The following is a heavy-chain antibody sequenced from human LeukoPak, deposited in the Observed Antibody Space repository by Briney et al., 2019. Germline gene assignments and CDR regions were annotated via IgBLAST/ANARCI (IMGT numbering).Heavy chain of an antibody. V-gene: IGHV3-74*01. CDR1: GFTFSSYW. J-gene: IGHJ3*02. CDR2: INSDGSST. Sequence: PGGSLRLSCAASGFTFSSYWMHWVRQAPGKGLMWVSRINSDGSSTSYADSVKGRFTISRGNAKSTLYLQMNSLGAEDTAVYYCTRLSTSDIWGQGTMVTVSS. D-gene: IGHD2/OR15-2a*01. CDR3: TRLSTSDI.